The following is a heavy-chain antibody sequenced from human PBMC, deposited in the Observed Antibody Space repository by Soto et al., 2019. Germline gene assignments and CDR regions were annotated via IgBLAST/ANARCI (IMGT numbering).Heavy chain of an antibody. CDR3: ARDFAGKNDVFDF. D-gene: IGHD3-10*01. J-gene: IGHJ3*01. CDR1: GFTVTTNY. V-gene: IGHV3-66*01. Sequence: GGSLRLSCAASGFTVTTNYMSWVRQPPGKGLEWVSVVYSGGSTYYADSVKGRFTVSRDNSKNTLYLQMNSMRAEDTAVFYCARDFAGKNDVFDFWGQGTVVTVSS. CDR2: VYSGGST.